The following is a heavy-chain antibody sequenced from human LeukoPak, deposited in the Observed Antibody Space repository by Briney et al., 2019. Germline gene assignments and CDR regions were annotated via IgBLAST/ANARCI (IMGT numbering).Heavy chain of an antibody. CDR3: AKTADYYDSSGYYSKFIDY. J-gene: IGHJ4*02. CDR2: ISSSSSTI. Sequence: GGSLRLSCAASGFTFSSYSMNWVRQAPGKGLEWVSYISSSSSTIYYADSVKGRFTISRDNAKNSLYLQMNSLRAEDTAVYYCAKTADYYDSSGYYSKFIDYWGQGTLVTVSS. V-gene: IGHV3-48*01. CDR1: GFTFSSYS. D-gene: IGHD3-22*01.